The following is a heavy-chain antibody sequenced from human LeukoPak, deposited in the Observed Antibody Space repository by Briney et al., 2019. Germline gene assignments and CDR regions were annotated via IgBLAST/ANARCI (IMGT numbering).Heavy chain of an antibody. D-gene: IGHD1-14*01. V-gene: IGHV4-61*02. Sequence: SETLSLTCTVPGDSVRSDRYFWNWIRQPAGEGLEWIGSFYTGRSPYYNPSLKSRVTISVDKSKNQFSLKLSSVTAADTAVYYCARVAGGAPDYWGQGTLVTVSS. J-gene: IGHJ4*02. CDR3: ARVAGGAPDY. CDR1: GDSVRSDRYF. CDR2: FYTGRSP.